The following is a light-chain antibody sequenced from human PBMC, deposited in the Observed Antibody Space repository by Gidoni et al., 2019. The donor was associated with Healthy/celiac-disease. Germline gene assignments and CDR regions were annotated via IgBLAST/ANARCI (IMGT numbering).Light chain of an antibody. CDR3: QTLGTGFWV. J-gene: IGLJ3*02. Sequence: QLVLTQSPSASASLGASVKLTCTLSSGHSSYAIAWHQQQPEKGPRYLMKLTSDGSHSKGDGIPDRFSGSSSGAERYLTISSLQSEDEADYYCQTLGTGFWVFGGGTKLTVL. V-gene: IGLV4-69*01. CDR1: SGHSSYA. CDR2: LTSDGSH.